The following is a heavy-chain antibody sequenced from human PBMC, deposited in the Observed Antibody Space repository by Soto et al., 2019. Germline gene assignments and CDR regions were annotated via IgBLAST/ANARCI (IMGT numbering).Heavy chain of an antibody. V-gene: IGHV3-30*04. J-gene: IGHJ4*02. CDR1: GFTFSRYS. CDR2: ISSDGRVT. D-gene: IGHD1-1*01. CDR3: AREVVTTKWNFDN. Sequence: QVQLMESGGGVVRPGGSLRLSYATSGFTFSRYSMHWFRQTPDKGLEWVAVISSDGRVTFYADSVRGRFTISRDNSKNTPYLQMNSLRGEDAAVYFCAREVVTTKWNFDNWGQGIVVTVSA.